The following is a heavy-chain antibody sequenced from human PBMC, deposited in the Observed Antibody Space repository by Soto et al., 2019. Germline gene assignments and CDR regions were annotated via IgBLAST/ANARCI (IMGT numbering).Heavy chain of an antibody. J-gene: IGHJ5*02. V-gene: IGHV3-23*01. CDR1: GFTFSSYA. CDR2: ISGSGGST. Sequence: GGSLRLSCAASGFTFSSYAMSWVRQAPGKGLEWVSAISGSGGSTYYADSVKGRFTISRDNSKNTLYLQMNSLRAEDTAVYYCAKGPGITIFGVVKTRGWFDPWGQGTLVTVSS. CDR3: AKGPGITIFGVVKTRGWFDP. D-gene: IGHD3-3*01.